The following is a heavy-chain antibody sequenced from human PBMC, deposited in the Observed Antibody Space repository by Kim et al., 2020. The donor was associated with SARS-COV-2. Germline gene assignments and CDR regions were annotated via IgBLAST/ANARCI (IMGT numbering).Heavy chain of an antibody. CDR2: ISYSGST. CDR1: GASINRSTYY. V-gene: IGHV4-39*01. J-gene: IGHJ5*02. Sequence: SETLSLICIVSGASINRSTYYWGWIRQPPGVGLEWIGSISYSGSTYYNPSLTSRATISVDTSKNQVALKLTFVTAADTAVHYCAIHDSSDSDDPNCLDP. CDR3: AIHDSSDSDDPNCLDP. D-gene: IGHD4-17*01.